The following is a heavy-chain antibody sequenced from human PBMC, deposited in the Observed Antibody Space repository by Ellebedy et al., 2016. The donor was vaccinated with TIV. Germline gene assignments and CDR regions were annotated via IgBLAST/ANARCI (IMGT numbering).Heavy chain of an antibody. CDR2: ISGSGSTI. CDR1: GFTFSSYS. D-gene: IGHD2-21*02. CDR3: ATNCGGDCYSLWVY. Sequence: GESLKISXAASGFTFSSYSMNWVRQAPGKGLEWVSYISGSGSTIYYADSVKGRFTISRDNGKNSLYLQMNSLRAEDTAVYYCATNCGGDCYSLWVYWGQGTLVTVSS. J-gene: IGHJ4*02. V-gene: IGHV3-48*04.